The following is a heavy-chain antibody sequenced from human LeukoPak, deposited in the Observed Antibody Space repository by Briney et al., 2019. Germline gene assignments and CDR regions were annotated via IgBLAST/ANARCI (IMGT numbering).Heavy chain of an antibody. CDR1: GGTFSSYA. D-gene: IGHD3-10*01. CDR2: IIPIFGTA. V-gene: IGHV1-69*05. Sequence: GASVKVSCKASGGTFSSYAISWVRQAPGQGLEWMGGIIPIFGTANYAQKFQGRVTITRDTSASTAYMELSSLRSEDTAVYYCARGSYYYGSGSYPWFDPWGQGTLVTVSS. J-gene: IGHJ5*02. CDR3: ARGSYYYGSGSYPWFDP.